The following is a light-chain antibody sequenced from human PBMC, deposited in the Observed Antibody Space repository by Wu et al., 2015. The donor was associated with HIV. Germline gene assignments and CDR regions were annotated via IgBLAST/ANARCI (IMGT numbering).Light chain of an antibody. CDR2: DTS. Sequence: EIVMTQSPATLSVSPGERATLSCRASQSISINLAWYQQKPGQSPRLLIYDTSSRATGVPARFSGSASGTDFTLTISSLEPEDSAIYYCQQRTNWPLISFGPGTRLEIK. CDR3: QQRTNWPLIS. V-gene: IGKV3-11*01. CDR1: QSISIN. J-gene: IGKJ5*01.